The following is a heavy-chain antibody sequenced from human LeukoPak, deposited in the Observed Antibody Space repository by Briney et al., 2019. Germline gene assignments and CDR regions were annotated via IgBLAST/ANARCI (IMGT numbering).Heavy chain of an antibody. CDR2: ISGSGGST. J-gene: IGHJ4*02. V-gene: IGHV3-23*01. Sequence: GGSLRLSCAASGFTFSSYGMSWVRQAPGKGLEWVSAISGSGGSTYYADSVKGRFTISRDTSKNTLYLQMNSPRAEDTAVYYCAKDMYYDSSGPVFDYWGQGTLVTVSS. CDR1: GFTFSSYG. CDR3: AKDMYYDSSGPVFDY. D-gene: IGHD3-22*01.